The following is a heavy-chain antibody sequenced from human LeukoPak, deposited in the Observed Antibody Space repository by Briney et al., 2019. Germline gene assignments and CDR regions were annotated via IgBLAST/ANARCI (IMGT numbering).Heavy chain of an antibody. J-gene: IGHJ3*02. CDR1: GFTFKTYW. CDR2: SNSDGSST. CDR3: ARDLKGPVNDVFDM. V-gene: IGHV3-74*01. D-gene: IGHD4-23*01. Sequence: GGSLRLSCAASGFTFKTYWMHWVRQAPGKGLVWASHSNSDGSSTSYADSVRGRFTISRDNAKSTLYLQMNSLRAEDTAVYYCARDLKGPVNDVFDMWGQGTMVTVSS.